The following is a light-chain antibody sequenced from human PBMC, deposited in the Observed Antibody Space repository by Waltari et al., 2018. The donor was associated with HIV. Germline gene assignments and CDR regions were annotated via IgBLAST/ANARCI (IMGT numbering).Light chain of an antibody. CDR2: AAS. V-gene: IGKV1-39*01. Sequence: DIQMTQSPSSLSASVGDRVTMTCRASQRISSYLNWYQQKPGKAPKLLIYAASSLQSGVPSRFSGSRSGTDFTLTINSLQPEDFATYYCQQSYSTPRITFGQGTRLEIK. CDR3: QQSYSTPRIT. CDR1: QRISSY. J-gene: IGKJ5*01.